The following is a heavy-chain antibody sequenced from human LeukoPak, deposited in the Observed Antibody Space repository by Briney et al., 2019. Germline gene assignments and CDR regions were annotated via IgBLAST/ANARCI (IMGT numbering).Heavy chain of an antibody. Sequence: SETLSLTCTVSGGSINSYYWSWIRQPPGKGLEWIGNIYYSGSTNYNPSLKSRVTISGDTSKNQFSLKLSSVTAVDTAVYYCARSPPSNGWAFDIWGQGTMVTVSS. CDR3: ARSPPSNGWAFDI. V-gene: IGHV4-59*01. CDR2: IYYSGST. CDR1: GGSINSYY. D-gene: IGHD2-15*01. J-gene: IGHJ3*02.